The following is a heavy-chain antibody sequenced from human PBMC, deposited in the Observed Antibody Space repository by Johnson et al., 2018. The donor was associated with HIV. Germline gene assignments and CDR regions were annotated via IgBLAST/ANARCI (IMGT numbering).Heavy chain of an antibody. D-gene: IGHD3-16*01. J-gene: IGHJ3*02. V-gene: IGHV3-30-3*01. CDR1: GFTFSDYY. Sequence: QVQLVESGGGLVKPGGSLRLSCAASGFTFSDYYMSWIRQAPGKGLEWVAVISYDGSNKYYADSVKGRFTISRDNSKNTLFLQMNSLRAEDTVVYYCARQKLGGGWTLDDAFDIWGQGTMVTVSS. CDR3: ARQKLGGGWTLDDAFDI. CDR2: ISYDGSNK.